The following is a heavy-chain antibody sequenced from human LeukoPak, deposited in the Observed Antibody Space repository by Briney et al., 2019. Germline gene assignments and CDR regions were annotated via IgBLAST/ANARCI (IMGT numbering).Heavy chain of an antibody. D-gene: IGHD5-24*01. CDR2: NSGST. V-gene: IGHV4-39*01. Sequence: PSETLSLTCTVSGGSISSSSYYWGWIRQPPGKGLEWIGSNSGSTYYNPSLKSRVTISVDTSKNQLSVKLYSVTAADTAVYFCARPAGWLPRYYFEYWGQGTLVTVSS. CDR3: ARPAGWLPRYYFEY. J-gene: IGHJ4*02. CDR1: GGSISSSSYY.